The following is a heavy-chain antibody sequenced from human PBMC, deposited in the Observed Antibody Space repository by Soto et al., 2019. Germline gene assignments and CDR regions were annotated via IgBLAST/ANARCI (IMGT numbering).Heavy chain of an antibody. Sequence: SGPTLVNPTQTLTLTCTFSGFSLSTGAEAAGWIRQSPGKALEWLTLISWDNTKRYSPSLKNRLTITKDTSRNQAVLIMTNMDPVDTATYYCARRHSSGWGFDSWGQGTLVTVSS. J-gene: IGHJ4*02. D-gene: IGHD6-19*01. V-gene: IGHV2-5*02. CDR3: ARRHSSGWGFDS. CDR1: GFSLSTGAEA. CDR2: ISWDNTK.